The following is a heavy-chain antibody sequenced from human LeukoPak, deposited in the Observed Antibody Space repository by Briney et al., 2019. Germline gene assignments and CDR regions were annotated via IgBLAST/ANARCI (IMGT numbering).Heavy chain of an antibody. V-gene: IGHV3-43*02. CDR1: GFTFDDDA. D-gene: IGHD1-26*01. Sequence: GGSLRLSCAASGFTFDDDAMHWVRQAPGKGLEWVSLISWDGGSTYYADSVKGRFTISRDNSKNSLYLQMNSLRTEDTALYYCAKDGGTGATRPIDFWGQGTLVTVSS. CDR3: AKDGGTGATRPIDF. CDR2: ISWDGGST. J-gene: IGHJ4*02.